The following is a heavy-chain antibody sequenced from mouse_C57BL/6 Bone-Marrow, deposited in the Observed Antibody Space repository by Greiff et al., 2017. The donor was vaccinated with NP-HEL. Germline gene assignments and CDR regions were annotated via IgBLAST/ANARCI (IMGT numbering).Heavy chain of an antibody. V-gene: IGHV5-2*03. CDR3: ARPPSPYYFDY. CDR2: ITSDGGST. J-gene: IGHJ2*01. CDR1: EYEFPSHD. Sequence: VKLQESGGGLVQPGESLKLSCESNEYEFPSHDMSWVRKTPEKRLELVAAITSDGGSTYYPDTMERRFIISRDNTKKTLYLQMSSLRSEDTALYYCARPPSPYYFDYWGQGTTLTVSS.